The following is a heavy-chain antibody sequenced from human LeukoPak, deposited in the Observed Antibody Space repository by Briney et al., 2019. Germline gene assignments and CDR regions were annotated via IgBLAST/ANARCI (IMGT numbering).Heavy chain of an antibody. V-gene: IGHV3-74*01. D-gene: IGHD6-25*01. CDR1: RLTSSSNW. CDR2: INSDGSST. Sequence: GGPLRLSSATCRLTSSSNWTHSVRQAPGKRAGCVSRINSDGSSTIYAVSVKGRFTISTDNAKNTLYLQMNSLRAEDTAVYYCSTQRGGSPGDYWGQGALVTVSS. CDR3: STQRGGSPGDY. J-gene: IGHJ4*02.